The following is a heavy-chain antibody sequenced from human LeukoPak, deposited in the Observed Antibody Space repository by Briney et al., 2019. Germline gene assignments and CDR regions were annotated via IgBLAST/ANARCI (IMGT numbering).Heavy chain of an antibody. D-gene: IGHD4-17*01. CDR3: AHKVYGDYYFDY. V-gene: IGHV2-5*02. CDR1: GFSLSTSGVG. Sequence: SGPTLVKPTQTLTLTRTFSGFSLSTSGVGVGWIRQPPGKALEWLALIYWDDDKRYSPSLKSRLTITKDTSKNQVVLTMTNMDPVDTATYYCAHKVYGDYYFDYWGQGTLVTVSS. CDR2: IYWDDDK. J-gene: IGHJ4*02.